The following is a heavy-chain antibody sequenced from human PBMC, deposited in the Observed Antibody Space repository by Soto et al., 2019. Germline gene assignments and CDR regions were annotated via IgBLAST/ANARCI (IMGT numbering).Heavy chain of an antibody. CDR2: IKSTGDGGAR. D-gene: IGHD1-26*01. CDR3: VEGGNDF. V-gene: IGHV3-15*01. CDR1: GFMFSSAW. J-gene: IGHJ4*02. Sequence: EVQVVESGGDLVEPGGSLRLSCVTSGFMFSSAWMSWVRQAPGKGLEWVARIKSTGDGGARDYAAPVNGRFTISRDDLKNTVYLQRNSLRVEDTALYYCVEGGNDFWGQGTLVTVSS.